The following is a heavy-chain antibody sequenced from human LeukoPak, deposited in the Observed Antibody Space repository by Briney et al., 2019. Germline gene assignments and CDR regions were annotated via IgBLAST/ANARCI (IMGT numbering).Heavy chain of an antibody. J-gene: IGHJ5*02. CDR1: GYSFTSYW. D-gene: IGHD2-21*02. Sequence: PGESLKISCKGSGYSFTSYWIGWVRQMPGKGLEWMGIIYPGDSDTRYSPSFQGQVTISADKSICTAYLQWSSLKASDTAMYYCARQRTYCGGDCYSSNWFDPWGQGTLVTVSS. CDR2: IYPGDSDT. V-gene: IGHV5-51*01. CDR3: ARQRTYCGGDCYSSNWFDP.